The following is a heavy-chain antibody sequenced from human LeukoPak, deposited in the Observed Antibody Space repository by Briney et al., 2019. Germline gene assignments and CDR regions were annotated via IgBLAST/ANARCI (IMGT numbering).Heavy chain of an antibody. J-gene: IGHJ3*02. CDR1: GGSISSSSYY. CDR2: IYYSGRT. CDR3: ARQSYYYGSGSFGAFDI. Sequence: SETLSLTCTVSGGSISSSSYYWGWIRQPPGKGLEWIGSIYYSGRTYYNPSLKSRVTISVDTSKNQFSLKLSSVTAADTAVYYCARQSYYYGSGSFGAFDIWGQGTMVTVSS. D-gene: IGHD3-10*01. V-gene: IGHV4-39*01.